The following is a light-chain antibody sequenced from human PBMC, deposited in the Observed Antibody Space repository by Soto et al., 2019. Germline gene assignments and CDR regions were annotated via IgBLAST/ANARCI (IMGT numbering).Light chain of an antibody. Sequence: VLTQSPVTLSLSPGERVTLSCRASQSVSSHLAWYQQKPGQAPRLLIYGESRRATGIPDRFSGSGSGTDFTLAIRRLQSEDFAVYYCQQYNNWPLTFGGGTKVDIK. CDR3: QQYNNWPLT. CDR1: QSVSSH. J-gene: IGKJ4*01. V-gene: IGKV3D-15*01. CDR2: GES.